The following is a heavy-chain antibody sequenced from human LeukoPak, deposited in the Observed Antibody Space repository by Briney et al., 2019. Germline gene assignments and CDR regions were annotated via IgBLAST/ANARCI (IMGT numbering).Heavy chain of an antibody. CDR2: ISSSSSYI. V-gene: IGHV3-21*01. J-gene: IGHJ4*02. CDR1: GFTFSSYA. D-gene: IGHD3-22*01. Sequence: PGGSLRLSCAASGFTFSSYAMNWVRQAPGKGLEWVSSISSSSSYIYYADSVKGRFTISRDNAKNSLYLQMNSLRAEDTAVYYCARPLDSSGFSLGYWGQGTLVTVSS. CDR3: ARPLDSSGFSLGY.